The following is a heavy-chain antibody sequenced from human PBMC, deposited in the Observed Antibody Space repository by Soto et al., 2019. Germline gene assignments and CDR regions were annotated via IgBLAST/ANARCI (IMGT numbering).Heavy chain of an antibody. V-gene: IGHV3-74*01. CDR2: INSDGSSA. J-gene: IGHJ4*02. Sequence: LRLSCAASGFTFSNYGMHWVRQAPGKGLVWVSRINSDGSSASYADSVKGRFTISRDNAKNTLYLQMNSLRAEDTAVYYCARDTLELLYYFDYWGQGTLVTVSS. CDR1: GFTFSNYG. D-gene: IGHD1-7*01. CDR3: ARDTLELLYYFDY.